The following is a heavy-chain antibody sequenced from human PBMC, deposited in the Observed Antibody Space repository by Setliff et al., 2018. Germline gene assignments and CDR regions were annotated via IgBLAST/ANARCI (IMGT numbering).Heavy chain of an antibody. V-gene: IGHV1-69*05. CDR2: IIPIFGTA. D-gene: IGHD5-18*01. J-gene: IGHJ4*02. CDR1: GGTFSSYA. Sequence: SVKVSCKASGGTFSSYAISWVRQAPGQGLEWMGGIIPIFGTANYAQKFQGRVTITTDESTSTAYMELSSLRSEDTAVYYCASTWIQHHRGGDGFDYWGQGTLVTVA. CDR3: ASTWIQHHRGGDGFDY.